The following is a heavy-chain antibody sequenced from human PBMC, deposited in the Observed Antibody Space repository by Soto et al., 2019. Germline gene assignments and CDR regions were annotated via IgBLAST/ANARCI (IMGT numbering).Heavy chain of an antibody. CDR1: EFTFSNYA. Sequence: QVQLVESGGGAVQPGGSRRLSCAASEFTFSNYAMHWVRQAPGKGLQWLAVISYDGSNKYYADSVEGRFTISRDNSKNTVYLQMNSLRLEDTAVYYCARGPSYSDSYFDHWGQGTLVTVSS. J-gene: IGHJ4*02. D-gene: IGHD4-17*01. CDR3: ARGPSYSDSYFDH. CDR2: ISYDGSNK. V-gene: IGHV3-30*03.